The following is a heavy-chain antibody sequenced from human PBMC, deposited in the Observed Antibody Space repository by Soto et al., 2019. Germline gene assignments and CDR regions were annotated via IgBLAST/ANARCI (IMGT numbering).Heavy chain of an antibody. J-gene: IGHJ5*02. CDR3: ARARITMVRGVRGWFDP. CDR1: GGSFSGYY. CDR2: INHSGST. V-gene: IGHV4-34*01. D-gene: IGHD3-10*01. Sequence: QVQLQQWGAGLLKSSETLSLTCAVYGGSFSGYYWSWIRQPPGKGLEWIGEINHSGSTNYNPSLKSRVTISVDTSKNQFSLKLSSVTAADTAVYYCARARITMVRGVRGWFDPWGQGTLVTVSS.